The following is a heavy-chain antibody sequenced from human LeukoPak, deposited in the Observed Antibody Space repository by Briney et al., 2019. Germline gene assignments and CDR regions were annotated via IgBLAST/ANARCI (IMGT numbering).Heavy chain of an antibody. CDR1: GYTFSTYY. J-gene: IGHJ4*02. V-gene: IGHV1-46*01. CDR2: VNPRSGSA. Sequence: ASVKVSCKPSGYTFSTYYMHWVRQAPGQGLEWMGIVNPRSGSASYAQKFQGRLTMARDTSTSTVYMEQSSLRSEDTAMYYCAGDSGSYPQYYFDYWGQGTLVTVSS. CDR3: AGDSGSYPQYYFDY. D-gene: IGHD1-26*01.